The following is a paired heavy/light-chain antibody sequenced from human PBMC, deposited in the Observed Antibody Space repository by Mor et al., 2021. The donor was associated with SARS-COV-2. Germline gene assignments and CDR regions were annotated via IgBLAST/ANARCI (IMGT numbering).Heavy chain of an antibody. CDR1: GGSISSHF. CDR2: MIHSGYS. V-gene: IGHV4-59*11. J-gene: IGHJ3*01. D-gene: IGHD3-22*01. Sequence: QMHLEESGPGLVKPSETVSLICSVSGGSISSHFWTWVRQPPGKGLEWIGYMIHSGYSNYNPSLKGRVTISVDTSKNQVSLRLTSVTVADAAVYYCVREALLYGKSGYRRHDGFDLWGHGTLVTVSS. CDR3: VREALLYGKSGYRRHDGFDL.
Light chain of an antibody. J-gene: IGKJ1*01. CDR2: GAS. Sequence: AIQMTQSPSSLSASVGDSVTITCRASQGIGDDLGWYQQKPGKAPNLLIFGASTLQSGVPSRFSGSGSGTDFTLTISSLQPEDFATYYCLQDYTYPRTFGQGTKVEVK. CDR3: LQDYTYPRT. CDR1: QGIGDD. V-gene: IGKV1-6*01.